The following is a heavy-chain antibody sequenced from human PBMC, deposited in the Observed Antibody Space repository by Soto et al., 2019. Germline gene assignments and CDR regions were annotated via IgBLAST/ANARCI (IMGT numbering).Heavy chain of an antibody. Sequence: SETLSLTRAVYGGSFSGYYWSWIRQPPGKGLEWIGEINHSGSTNYNPSLKSRVTISVDTSKNQFSLKLSSVTAADTAVYYCARGPYCSGGSCYRGMDVWGQGTTVTVSS. D-gene: IGHD2-15*01. CDR3: ARGPYCSGGSCYRGMDV. CDR2: INHSGST. V-gene: IGHV4-34*01. J-gene: IGHJ6*02. CDR1: GGSFSGYY.